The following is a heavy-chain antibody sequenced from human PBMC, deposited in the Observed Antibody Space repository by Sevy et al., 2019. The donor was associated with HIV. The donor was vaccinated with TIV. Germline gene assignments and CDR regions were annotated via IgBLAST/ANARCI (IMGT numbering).Heavy chain of an antibody. D-gene: IGHD6-13*01. CDR3: ARRAYGSSHYFDY. J-gene: IGHJ4*02. CDR1: GDSITSSSYY. Sequence: SETLSLTCSVSGDSITSSSYYWGWIRQPPGKGLEWIGIIYYRGNTYYNPSLKSRVTIFVDTSKNHFSLKLTFVTAADTAFYYCARRAYGSSHYFDYWGQGTLVTVSS. V-gene: IGHV4-39*02. CDR2: IYYRGNT.